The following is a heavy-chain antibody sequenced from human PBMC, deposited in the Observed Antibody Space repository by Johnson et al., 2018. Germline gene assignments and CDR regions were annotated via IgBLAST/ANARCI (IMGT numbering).Heavy chain of an antibody. CDR1: GGSISSYY. J-gene: IGHJ3*02. D-gene: IGHD5-18*01. CDR3: ARAQYSYGLDAFDI. V-gene: IGHV4-59*01. Sequence: QVQLQESGPGLVKPSETLSLTCTVSGGSISSYYWSWIRQPPGKGLEWIGYIYYSGSTNYNPSLKSRVTISVDTSKNQFSLKLSSVTAADTAVYYCARAQYSYGLDAFDIWGQGTMVTVSS. CDR2: IYYSGST.